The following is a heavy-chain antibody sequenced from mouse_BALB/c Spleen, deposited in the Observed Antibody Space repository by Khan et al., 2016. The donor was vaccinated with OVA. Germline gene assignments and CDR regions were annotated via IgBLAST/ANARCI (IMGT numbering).Heavy chain of an antibody. V-gene: IGHV2-2*02. J-gene: IGHJ2*01. D-gene: IGHD1-1*02. CDR2: IWSGGIT. CDR1: GFSLTNYG. Sequence: QVQLQQSGPGLVQPSQSLSITCTVSGFSLTNYGVHWVRQSPGKGLEWLGVIWSGGITDYNETFISRLSISKDISKSQVFFKINSLQANDTAIDYCAKNRNGYFDYWGQGTTLTVSS. CDR3: AKNRNGYFDY.